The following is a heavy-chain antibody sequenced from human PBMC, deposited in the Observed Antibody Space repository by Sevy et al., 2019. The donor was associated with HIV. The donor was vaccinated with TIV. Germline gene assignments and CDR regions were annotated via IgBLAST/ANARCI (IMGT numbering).Heavy chain of an antibody. Sequence: SETVSLTCTVSGGSISSYYWSWIRQPPGKGLEWIGYIYYSGSTNYNPSLKSRVTISVDTSKNQFSLKLSSVTAADTAVYYCARERSGYYYGSSAFDIWGQGTMVTVSS. CDR2: IYYSGST. CDR3: ARERSGYYYGSSAFDI. CDR1: GGSISSYY. V-gene: IGHV4-59*01. J-gene: IGHJ3*02. D-gene: IGHD3-22*01.